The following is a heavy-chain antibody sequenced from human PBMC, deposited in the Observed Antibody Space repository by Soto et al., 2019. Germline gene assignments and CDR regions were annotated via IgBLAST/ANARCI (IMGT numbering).Heavy chain of an antibody. V-gene: IGHV3-66*01. CDR3: ANPGFGYYDFWGGYSTHDAFDI. CDR1: GFNVSSNH. D-gene: IGHD3-3*01. J-gene: IGHJ3*02. CDR2: LYKGGST. Sequence: EVQLVESGGGLVQPGGSLRLSCAASGFNVSSNHMNWVRQAPGKGLEWVSILYKGGSTYYADSVKDRFTISRDNSKNILYLQMNSRRAEDTAVYSCANPGFGYYDFWGGYSTHDAFDIWGQGTMVTVSS.